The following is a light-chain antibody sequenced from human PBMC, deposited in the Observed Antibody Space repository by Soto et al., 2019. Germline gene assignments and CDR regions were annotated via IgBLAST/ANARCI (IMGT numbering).Light chain of an antibody. CDR2: EVS. V-gene: IGLV2-14*01. J-gene: IGLJ3*02. Sequence: QSALTQPASVSGSPGQSITISCTGTSSDVGGYKFVSWYQQHPGKAPKLMIYEVSNRPSGVSNRFSGSKSGNTASLTISGLQAEDEADYYCSSHTTSSTRVFGGGTKVTVL. CDR3: SSHTTSSTRV. CDR1: SSDVGGYKF.